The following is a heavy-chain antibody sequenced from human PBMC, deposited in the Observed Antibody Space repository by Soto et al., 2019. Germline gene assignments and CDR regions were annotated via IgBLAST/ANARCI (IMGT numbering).Heavy chain of an antibody. CDR2: ISSSSSTI. CDR3: ARISYDSSGYYYLFDAFDI. J-gene: IGHJ3*02. Sequence: GGSLRLSCAASGFTFSSYSMNWVRQAPGKGLEWVSYISSSSSTIYYADSVKGRFTISRDNAKNSLYLQMNSLRDEDTAVYYCARISYDSSGYYYLFDAFDIWGQGTMVTVSS. CDR1: GFTFSSYS. V-gene: IGHV3-48*02. D-gene: IGHD3-22*01.